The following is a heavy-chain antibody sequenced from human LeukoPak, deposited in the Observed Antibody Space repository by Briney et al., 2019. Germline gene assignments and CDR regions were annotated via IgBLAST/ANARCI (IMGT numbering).Heavy chain of an antibody. V-gene: IGHV1-46*01. D-gene: IGHD5-24*01. CDR1: GYIFSNHY. CDR3: ARANRDAYNSPGKVDY. J-gene: IGHJ4*02. Sequence: ASVKVSCKTSGYIFSNHYIHWVRQAPGQGPEWMGIIRPSSGRADYTQKFQGRVTMTRDMSTTTVYMELTTLGSDDTAVYYCARANRDAYNSPGKVDYWGQGALVTVSS. CDR2: IRPSSGRA.